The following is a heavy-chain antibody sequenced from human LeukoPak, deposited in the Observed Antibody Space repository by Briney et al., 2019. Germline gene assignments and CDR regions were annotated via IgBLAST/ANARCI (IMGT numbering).Heavy chain of an antibody. CDR3: AREVRHYYGMDV. CDR1: GFTFSSYG. CDR2: ISYDGSNK. J-gene: IGHJ6*04. V-gene: IGHV3-30*03. Sequence: GGSLRLSCAASGFTFSSYGMHWVRQAPGKGLEWVAVISYDGSNKYYADSVKGRFTISRDNSKNTLYLQMNSLRAEDTAVYYCAREVRHYYGMDVWGKGTTVTVSS.